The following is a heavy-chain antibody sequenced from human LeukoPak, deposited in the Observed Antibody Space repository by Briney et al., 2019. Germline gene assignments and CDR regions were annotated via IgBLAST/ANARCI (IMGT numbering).Heavy chain of an antibody. CDR1: GGSISSSSYY. V-gene: IGHV4-39*07. J-gene: IGHJ4*02. Sequence: SETLSLTCTVSGGSISSSSYYWGWIRQPPGKGLEWIGSIYHSGSTYYNPSLKSRVTISVDTSKNQFSLKLSSVTAADTAVYYCARYSSSSNYFDYWGQGTLVTVSS. CDR2: IYHSGST. CDR3: ARYSSSSNYFDY. D-gene: IGHD6-6*01.